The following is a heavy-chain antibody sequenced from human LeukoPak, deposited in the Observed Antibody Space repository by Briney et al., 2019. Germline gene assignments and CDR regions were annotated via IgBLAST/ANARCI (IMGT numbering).Heavy chain of an antibody. CDR1: GGSMSDYY. J-gene: IGHJ4*02. Sequence: PSETLSLTCTVSGGSMSDYYWGCIRQPPGKGLEWIGYISYSGKSNSNPSLKSRVTMSVDMSKNQFSLKLASVTAADTAVYYCVRVGRSLHWNPDFWGLGPLVTVSS. V-gene: IGHV4-59*01. CDR2: ISYSGKS. D-gene: IGHD1-1*01. CDR3: VRVGRSLHWNPDF.